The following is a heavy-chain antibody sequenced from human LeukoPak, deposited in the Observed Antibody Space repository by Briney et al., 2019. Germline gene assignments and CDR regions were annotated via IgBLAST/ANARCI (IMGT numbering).Heavy chain of an antibody. V-gene: IGHV4-34*01. D-gene: IGHD1-14*01. CDR2: INHSGST. Sequence: SETLSLTCAAYGGSFSGYYWSWIRQPPGKGLEWIGEINHSGSTNYNPSLKSRVTISVDTSKNQFSLKLSSVTAADTAVYYCASNRRIYYYYGMDVWGKGTTVTVSS. CDR1: GGSFSGYY. CDR3: ASNRRIYYYYGMDV. J-gene: IGHJ6*04.